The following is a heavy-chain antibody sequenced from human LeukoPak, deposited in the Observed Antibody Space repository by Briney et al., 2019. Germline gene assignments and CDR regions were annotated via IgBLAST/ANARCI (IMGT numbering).Heavy chain of an antibody. J-gene: IGHJ6*02. CDR1: GFTFSSYS. CDR2: ISSSSSYI. Sequence: GRSLRLSCAASGFTFSSYSMNWVRQAPGKGLEWVSSISSSSSYIYYADSVKGRFTISRDNAKNSLYLQMNSLRAEDTAVYYCARDLYGSGSYGMDVWGQGTTVTVSS. V-gene: IGHV3-21*01. CDR3: ARDLYGSGSYGMDV. D-gene: IGHD3-10*01.